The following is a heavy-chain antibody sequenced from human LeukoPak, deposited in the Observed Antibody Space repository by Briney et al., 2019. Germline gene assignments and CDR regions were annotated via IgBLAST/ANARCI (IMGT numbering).Heavy chain of an antibody. D-gene: IGHD3-10*01. CDR2: INPNTGGT. Sequence: ASVKLSCKASGYTFTCYYMHWGRQAPGQGLGWMGWINPNTGGTNYAQKFQGRVAMTRDTSISTAYMELSRLRSDDTAVYYCARGGPYGSGSFYGMDVWGQGTTVTVSS. J-gene: IGHJ6*02. CDR1: GYTFTCYY. V-gene: IGHV1-2*02. CDR3: ARGGPYGSGSFYGMDV.